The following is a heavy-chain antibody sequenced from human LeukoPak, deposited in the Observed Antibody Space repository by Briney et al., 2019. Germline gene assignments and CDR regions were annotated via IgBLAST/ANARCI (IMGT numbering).Heavy chain of an antibody. CDR3: ARDGEGRTNFDY. Sequence: GASVKVFCKASGYTFTGYYMHWVRQAPGQGLEWMGWINPNSGGTNYAQKFQGRVTMTRDTSISTAYMVLNRLRSDDTAVYYCARDGEGRTNFDYWGQGTLITVSS. D-gene: IGHD1-14*01. V-gene: IGHV1-2*02. CDR2: INPNSGGT. CDR1: GYTFTGYY. J-gene: IGHJ4*02.